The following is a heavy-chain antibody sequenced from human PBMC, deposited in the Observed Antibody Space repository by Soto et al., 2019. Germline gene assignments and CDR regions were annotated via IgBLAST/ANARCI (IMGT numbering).Heavy chain of an antibody. CDR2: INTDNGNT. V-gene: IGHV1-3*04. J-gene: IGHJ6*02. CDR1: GYTFSTYV. D-gene: IGHD6-13*01. Sequence: ASVKVSCKASGYTFSTYVVHWVRQAPGQGLEWMGWINTDNGNTKYSRKFQGRVAITWVTSASTAYVELSSLRSEDTAVYYCASYGIIATIDKPYGLDVWGQGTTVTVYS. CDR3: ASYGIIATIDKPYGLDV.